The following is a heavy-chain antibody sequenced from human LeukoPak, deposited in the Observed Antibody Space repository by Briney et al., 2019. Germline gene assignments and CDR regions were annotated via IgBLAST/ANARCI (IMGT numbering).Heavy chain of an antibody. V-gene: IGHV1-2*02. CDR1: GYTFTGYY. CDR3: ARSLGEAVAGTGVAFDI. CDR2: INPNSGGT. J-gene: IGHJ3*02. D-gene: IGHD6-19*01. Sequence: ASVKVSCKASGYTFTGYYMHWVRQAPGQGLEWMGWINPNSGGTNYAQKFQGRVTMTRDTSISTAYMELSRLRSDDTAVYYCARSLGEAVAGTGVAFDIWGQGTMVTVSS.